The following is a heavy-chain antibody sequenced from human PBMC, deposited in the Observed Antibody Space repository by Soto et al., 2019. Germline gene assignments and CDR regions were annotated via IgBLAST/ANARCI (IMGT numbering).Heavy chain of an antibody. CDR3: AHKGGGDRILDY. Sequence: QITLKESGPTLVKPTQTLTLTCTFSGFSLSTSGVGVGWIRQPPGKALEWLALIYWDDAKHYSPSLKSRLTITKDTPKNQVVLKMTKMDPVDTATYYCAHKGGGDRILDYWGQGTLVTVSS. J-gene: IGHJ4*02. V-gene: IGHV2-5*02. CDR1: GFSLSTSGVG. D-gene: IGHD3-16*01. CDR2: IYWDDAK.